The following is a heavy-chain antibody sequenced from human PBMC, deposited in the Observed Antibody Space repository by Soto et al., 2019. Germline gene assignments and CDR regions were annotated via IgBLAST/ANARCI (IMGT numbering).Heavy chain of an antibody. CDR1: GGTFSSYA. CDR3: ASFVLVPAATRYSYYGMDV. Sequence: SVKVSCKASGGTFSSYAISWVRQAPGQGLEWMGGIIPIFGTANYAQKFQGRVTITADESTSTAYMELSSLRSEDTAVYYCASFVLVPAATRYSYYGMDVWGQGTTVTVSS. V-gene: IGHV1-69*13. CDR2: IIPIFGTA. D-gene: IGHD2-2*01. J-gene: IGHJ6*02.